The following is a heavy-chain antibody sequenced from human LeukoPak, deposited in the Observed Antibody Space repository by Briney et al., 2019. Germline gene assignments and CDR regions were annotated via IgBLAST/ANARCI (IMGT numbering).Heavy chain of an antibody. D-gene: IGHD3-3*01. CDR2: IYTSGST. CDR3: ARAGSEYYDFWSGYSNPDYFDY. CDR1: GGSISSYY. V-gene: IGHV4-4*07. Sequence: PSETLSLTCTVSGGSISSYYWSWIRRPAGKGLEWIGRIYTSGSTNYNPSLKSRVTMSVDTSKNQFSLKLSSVTAADTAVYYCARAGSEYYDFWSGYSNPDYFDYWGQGTLVTVSS. J-gene: IGHJ4*02.